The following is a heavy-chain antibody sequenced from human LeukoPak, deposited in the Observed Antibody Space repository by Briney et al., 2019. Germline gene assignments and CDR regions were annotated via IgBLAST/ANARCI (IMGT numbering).Heavy chain of an antibody. CDR1: GYTFTSYD. CDR3: ARGKEELRYFDWLFDP. Sequence: GASVKVSCKASGYTFTSYDINWVRQATGQGLEWMGWMNPNSGNTGYAQKFQGRVTMTRNTSISTAYMELSSLRSEDTAVYYCARGKEELRYFDWLFDPWGQGTLVTVSS. V-gene: IGHV1-8*01. CDR2: MNPNSGNT. D-gene: IGHD3-9*01. J-gene: IGHJ5*02.